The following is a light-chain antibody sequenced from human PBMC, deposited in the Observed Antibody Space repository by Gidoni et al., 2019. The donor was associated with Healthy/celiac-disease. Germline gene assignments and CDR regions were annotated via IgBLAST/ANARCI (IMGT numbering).Light chain of an antibody. CDR2: DAA. V-gene: IGKV3-11*01. CDR3: QQRSNWPPT. J-gene: IGKJ5*01. Sequence: IVLTQYPATLSLSPGERATLYCRASQGVSSYLAWNQQKPGQAPRLRIYDAANRATGIPARFSGSGSGTDFTLTISRLEPEDFAVYYGQQRSNWPPTFGQGTRLEIK. CDR1: QGVSSY.